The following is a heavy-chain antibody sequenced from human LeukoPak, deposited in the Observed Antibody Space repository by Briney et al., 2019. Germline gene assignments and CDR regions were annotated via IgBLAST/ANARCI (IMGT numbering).Heavy chain of an antibody. V-gene: IGHV3-7*01. Sequence: GGSLRLSCAASGFTFISHWMTWVRQAPGKGLEWVANINQDGSERYYVDSVKGRFTISRDNAKNSLYLQMNSLRAEDTAVYYCARDSEYSSSFAFDIWGQGTMVTVSS. D-gene: IGHD6-13*01. CDR1: GFTFISHW. J-gene: IGHJ3*02. CDR3: ARDSEYSSSFAFDI. CDR2: INQDGSER.